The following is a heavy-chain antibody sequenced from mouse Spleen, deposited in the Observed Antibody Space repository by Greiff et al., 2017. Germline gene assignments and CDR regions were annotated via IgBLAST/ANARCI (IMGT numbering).Heavy chain of an antibody. J-gene: IGHJ4*01. D-gene: IGHD2-14*01. CDR3: ARGTYYRYDGYAMDY. V-gene: IGHV1-55*01. Sequence: QVQLQQPGAELVKPGASVKMSCKASGYTFTSYWITWVKQRPGQGLEWIGDIYPGSGSTNYNEKFKSKATLTVDTSSSTAYMQLSSLTSEDSAVYYCARGTYYRYDGYAMDYWGQGTSVTVSS. CDR2: IYPGSGST. CDR1: GYTFTSYW.